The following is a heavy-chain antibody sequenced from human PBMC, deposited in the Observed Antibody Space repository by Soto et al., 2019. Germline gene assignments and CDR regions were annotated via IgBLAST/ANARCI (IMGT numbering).Heavy chain of an antibody. CDR2: VNPSGGHA. D-gene: IGHD2-21*02. CDR1: GDTFTDYY. J-gene: IGHJ4*02. Sequence: QVQLMQSGAEVKKPGASVKVSCKASGDTFTDYYIHWVRQAPGQGLEWMGTVNPSGGHATYAQQFLGTATMHRDTSTSSLYMALTSLTSDDTAVYYWARGGHVVVVTAALDYWGQGTLVTVSS. V-gene: IGHV1-46*01. CDR3: ARGGHVVVVTAALDY.